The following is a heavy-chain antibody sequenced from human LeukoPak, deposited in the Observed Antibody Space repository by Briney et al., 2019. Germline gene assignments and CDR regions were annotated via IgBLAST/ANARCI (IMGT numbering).Heavy chain of an antibody. V-gene: IGHV3-30*18. J-gene: IGHJ4*02. D-gene: IGHD6-13*01. Sequence: PGMFRRRSFAASGFTFSSDGMHWVRQAPGKGLEWVAVVSYDGSNKYYADSVKGRFTISRDNSKNTLYLQMNSLRAEDTAVYYCAKGGYSSSWEFDYWGQGTLVTVSS. CDR2: VSYDGSNK. CDR3: AKGGYSSSWEFDY. CDR1: GFTFSSDG.